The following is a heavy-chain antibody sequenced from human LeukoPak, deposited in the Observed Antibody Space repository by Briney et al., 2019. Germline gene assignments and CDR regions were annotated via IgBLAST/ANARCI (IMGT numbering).Heavy chain of an antibody. CDR1: GFTVSSNY. CDR3: ASSSSIAARPNY. V-gene: IGHV3-53*01. CDR2: IYSGGST. J-gene: IGHJ4*02. D-gene: IGHD6-6*01. Sequence: SGGSLRLSCAASGFTVSSNYMSWVRQAPGKGLEWVSVIYSGGSTYYADSVKGRFTIPRDNSKNTLYLQMNSLRAEDTAVYYCASSSSIAARPNYWGQGTLVTVSS.